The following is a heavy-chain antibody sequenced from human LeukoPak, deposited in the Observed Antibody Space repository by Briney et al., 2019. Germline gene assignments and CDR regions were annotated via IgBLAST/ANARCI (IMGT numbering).Heavy chain of an antibody. V-gene: IGHV4-34*01. CDR2: INHSGST. Sequence: SETLSLTCAVDGGFFTGYYWSWIRQPPGKGLEWIGEINHSGSTNYNPSLKSRVTIPVDTSKNQFSLKLSSVTAADTAVYYCARAVYYYGSGSDFPYWGQGTLVTVSS. CDR1: GGFFTGYY. J-gene: IGHJ4*02. D-gene: IGHD3-10*01. CDR3: ARAVYYYGSGSDFPY.